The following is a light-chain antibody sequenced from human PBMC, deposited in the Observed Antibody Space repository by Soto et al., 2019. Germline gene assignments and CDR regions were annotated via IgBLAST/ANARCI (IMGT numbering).Light chain of an antibody. CDR2: AAS. CDR3: QQSYSIPWT. J-gene: IGKJ1*01. V-gene: IGKV1-39*01. CDR1: QYISIY. Sequence: DSRMSQSPASVSASVGDRVTLPCRASQYISIYLNWYQQKPGKAPKLLIYAASSLQSGVPSRFSGSGSGTDFTLTISRLQPEDFAVYYCQQSYSIPWTFGLGTKVDI.